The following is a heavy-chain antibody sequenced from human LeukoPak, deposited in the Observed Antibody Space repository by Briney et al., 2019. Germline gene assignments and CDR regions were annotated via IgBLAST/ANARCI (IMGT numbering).Heavy chain of an antibody. V-gene: IGHV3-7*01. D-gene: IGHD3-22*01. CDR3: ARRSGHYYDSSGYYHENAFDI. J-gene: IGHJ3*02. Sequence: GGSLRLSCAASGFTFSSYWMSWVRQAPGKGLEWVANIKQGGSERYYVDSVKGRFTSSRDNAKNSLYLQMISLRVEDTAVYYCARRSGHYYDSSGYYHENAFDIWGQGTMVTVSS. CDR2: IKQGGSER. CDR1: GFTFSSYW.